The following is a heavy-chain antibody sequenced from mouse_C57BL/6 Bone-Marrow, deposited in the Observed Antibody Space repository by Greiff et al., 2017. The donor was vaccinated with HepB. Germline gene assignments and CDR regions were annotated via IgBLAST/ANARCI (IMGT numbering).Heavy chain of an antibody. CDR2: IDPENGDT. D-gene: IGHD2-2*01. CDR1: GFNIKDDY. Sequence: EVQLVESGAELVRPGASVKLSCTASGFNIKDDYMHWVKQRPEQGLEWIGWIDPENGDTEYASKFQGKATITADTSSNTAYLQLSSLTSEDTAVYYCTTPMVSYAMDYWGQGTSVTVSS. J-gene: IGHJ4*01. V-gene: IGHV14-4*01. CDR3: TTPMVSYAMDY.